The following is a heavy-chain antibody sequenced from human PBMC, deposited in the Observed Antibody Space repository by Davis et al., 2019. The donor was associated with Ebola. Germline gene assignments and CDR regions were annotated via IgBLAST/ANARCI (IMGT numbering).Heavy chain of an antibody. J-gene: IGHJ6*02. CDR3: ARAGEYYYYGMDV. D-gene: IGHD3-16*01. CDR1: GFTFSSYG. V-gene: IGHV3-30*03. CDR2: ISYDGSNK. Sequence: PGGSLRLSCAASGFTFSSYGMHWVRQAPGKGLEWVAVISYDGSNKYYADSVKGRFTISRDNSKNTLYLQMNSLRAEDTAVYYCARAGEYYYYGMDVWGQGTTVTVSS.